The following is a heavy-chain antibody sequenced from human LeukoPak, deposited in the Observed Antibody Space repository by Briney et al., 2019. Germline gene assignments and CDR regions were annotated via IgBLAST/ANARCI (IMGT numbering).Heavy chain of an antibody. Sequence: ASVKVSCKASGYTFTSYYMHWVRQAPGQGLEWMGIINPSGGSTSYAQKFQGRVTMTRDTSTSTVYMELSSLRSEDTAVYYCARDRRYYYDSSRPLNWFDPWGQGTLVTVSS. CDR2: INPSGGST. J-gene: IGHJ5*02. CDR1: GYTFTSYY. CDR3: ARDRRYYYDSSRPLNWFDP. D-gene: IGHD3-22*01. V-gene: IGHV1-46*01.